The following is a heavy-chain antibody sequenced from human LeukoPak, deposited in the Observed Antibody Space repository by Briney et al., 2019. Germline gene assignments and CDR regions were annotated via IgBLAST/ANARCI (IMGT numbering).Heavy chain of an antibody. V-gene: IGHV3-23*01. CDR3: ARGGDYGVKIDY. CDR2: ISASGGST. Sequence: GGSLRLSCAASGFTFSRYGMSWVRQAPGKGLEWVSGISASGGSTYYADSVKGRFTISRDNSKNTLDLQMNSLRADDTAVYHCARGGDYGVKIDYRGQGILVTVSS. J-gene: IGHJ4*02. CDR1: GFTFSRYG. D-gene: IGHD4-17*01.